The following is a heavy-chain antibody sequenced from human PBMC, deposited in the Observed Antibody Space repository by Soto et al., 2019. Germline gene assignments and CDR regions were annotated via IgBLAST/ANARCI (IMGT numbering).Heavy chain of an antibody. J-gene: IGHJ6*02. CDR3: AKGVDNFNRRGMGV. V-gene: IGHV3-23*01. CDR1: GFIFNNYA. Sequence: EVQLLESGGGLVQPGGSLRLSCAASGFIFNNYAMSWVRQAPGRGLEWVSGISGSGTSTDYADSVKGRFTISRDNSKNTLFLQMNSLRAEDTAVYYCAKGVDNFNRRGMGVWGQGTTVTVSS. D-gene: IGHD5-12*01. CDR2: ISGSGTST.